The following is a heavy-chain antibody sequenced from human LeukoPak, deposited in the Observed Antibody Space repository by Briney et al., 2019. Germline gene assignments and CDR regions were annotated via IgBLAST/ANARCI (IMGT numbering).Heavy chain of an antibody. CDR3: ARDRGSGRGWFDP. V-gene: IGHV1-18*01. Sequence: ASVKVSYKASGYTITSYGISLVRQAPGHGLEWMGWMSAYNGNTNYAQKLQGRVTMTTDTSTSTAYMELRSLRSDDTAVYYCARDRGSGRGWFDPWGQGTLVTVSS. CDR1: GYTITSYG. J-gene: IGHJ5*02. CDR2: MSAYNGNT. D-gene: IGHD3-10*01.